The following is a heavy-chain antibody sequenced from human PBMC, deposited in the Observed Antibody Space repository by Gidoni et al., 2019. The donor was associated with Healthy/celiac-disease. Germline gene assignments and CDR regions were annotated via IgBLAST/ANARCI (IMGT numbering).Heavy chain of an antibody. CDR1: GYTFTRMR. V-gene: IGHV1-18*01. Sequence: QVQLVQSGAEVKKPGASVKVSCKASGYTFTRMRPPCVSPSSAYNGNTNYAQKLQGRVTMTTDTSTSTAYMELRSLRSDDTAVYYCAARVLGIPYWGQGTLVTVSS. D-gene: IGHD7-27*01. J-gene: IGHJ4*02. CDR3: AARVLGIPY. CDR2: SSAYNGNT.